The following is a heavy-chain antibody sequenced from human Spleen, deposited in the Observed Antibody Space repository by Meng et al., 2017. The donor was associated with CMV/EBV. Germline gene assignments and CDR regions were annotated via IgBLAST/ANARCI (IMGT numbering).Heavy chain of an antibody. J-gene: IGHJ6*02. CDR3: ARESRAYYDFWSGSYTNAYSGMDV. V-gene: IGHV4-34*01. Sequence: SETLSLTCAVYGGSFSGYYWSWIRQPPGKGLEWIGEINHSGSTNYNPSLKSRVTISVDTSKNQFSLKLSSVTAADTAMYYCARESRAYYDFWSGSYTNAYSGMDVWGQGTTVTVSS. CDR2: INHSGST. CDR1: GGSFSGYY. D-gene: IGHD3-3*01.